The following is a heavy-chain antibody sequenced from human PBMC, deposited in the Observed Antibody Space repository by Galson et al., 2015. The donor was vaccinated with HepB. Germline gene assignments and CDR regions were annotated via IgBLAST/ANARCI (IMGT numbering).Heavy chain of an antibody. Sequence: SVKVSCKASGYTFTSYAMHWVRQAPGQRLEWMGWINAGNGNTKYSQKFQDRVTITRDTSASTVYMELSSLRSEDTAVYYCARVGRGDAFDIWGQGTMVTVSS. J-gene: IGHJ3*02. CDR1: GYTFTSYA. CDR3: ARVGRGDAFDI. D-gene: IGHD1-26*01. V-gene: IGHV1-3*01. CDR2: INAGNGNT.